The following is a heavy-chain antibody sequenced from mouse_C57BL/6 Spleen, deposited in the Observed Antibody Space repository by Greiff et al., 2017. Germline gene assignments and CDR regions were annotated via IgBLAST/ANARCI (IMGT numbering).Heavy chain of an antibody. D-gene: IGHD2-12*01. V-gene: IGHV5-17*01. CDR1: GFTFSDYG. CDR3: ARDLRHYYAMDY. CDR2: ISSGSSTI. Sequence: EVKLMESGGGLVKPGGSLKLSCAASGFTFSDYGMHWVRQAPEKGLEWVAYISSGSSTIDYADTVKGRFTISRDNAKNTLFLQMTSLRSEDTAMYYCARDLRHYYAMDYWGQGTSVTVSS. J-gene: IGHJ4*01.